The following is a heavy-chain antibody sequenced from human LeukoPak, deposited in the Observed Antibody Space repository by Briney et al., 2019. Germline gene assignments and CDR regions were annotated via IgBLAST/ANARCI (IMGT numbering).Heavy chain of an antibody. Sequence: SETLSLTCTVSGGSISSYYWSWLRQPAGKGLEWIGRIYTSGSTNYNPSLKSRVTTSVDTSKNQFSLKLSSVTAADTAVYYCARVPWDSSGWPYFDYWGQGTLVTVSS. J-gene: IGHJ4*02. CDR2: IYTSGST. CDR3: ARVPWDSSGWPYFDY. D-gene: IGHD6-19*01. V-gene: IGHV4-4*07. CDR1: GGSISSYY.